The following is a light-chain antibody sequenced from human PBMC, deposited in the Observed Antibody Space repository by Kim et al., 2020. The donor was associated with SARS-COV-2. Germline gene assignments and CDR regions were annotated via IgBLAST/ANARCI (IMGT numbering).Light chain of an antibody. CDR3: QAWDRSTGV. Sequence: SSELTQPPSVSVSPGQTASITCSGDRLGDKYTSWYRQKADQSPVLVIYQDKKRPSGIPERFSGSNSGNTATLTISGTQSMDEAHYYCQAWDRSTGVFGTGTKVTVL. V-gene: IGLV3-1*01. J-gene: IGLJ1*01. CDR2: QDK. CDR1: RLGDKY.